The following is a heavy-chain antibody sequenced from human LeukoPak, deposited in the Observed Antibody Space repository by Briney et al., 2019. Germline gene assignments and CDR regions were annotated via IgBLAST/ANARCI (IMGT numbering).Heavy chain of an antibody. CDR2: ISSSSSTI. CDR3: ARTAYYDISTGYPYYFDY. J-gene: IGHJ4*02. D-gene: IGHD3-9*01. V-gene: IGHV3-48*02. Sequence: GGSLRLSCAASGFTFSRYIMNWVRQAPGKWLEWVSYISSSSSTIDYADSVKGRLTTSRDNAKNSLYLQMNSLRDEDTAVYYCARTAYYDISTGYPYYFDYWGQGTLVTVSS. CDR1: GFTFSRYI.